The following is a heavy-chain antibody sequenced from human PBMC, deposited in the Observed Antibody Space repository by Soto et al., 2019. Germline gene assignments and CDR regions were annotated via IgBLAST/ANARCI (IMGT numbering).Heavy chain of an antibody. J-gene: IGHJ6*02. CDR2: IYPGDSDT. V-gene: IGHV5-51*01. CDR3: ASSEYSSILWDYYYGIDV. D-gene: IGHD6-6*01. CDR1: GYSFTSYW. Sequence: PGESLKISCKGSGYSFTSYWIGWVRQMPGKGLEWMGIIYPGDSDTRYSPSFQGQVTISADKSISTAYLQWSSLKASDTARYYWASSEYSSILWDYYYGIDVWAQGTMLTLSS.